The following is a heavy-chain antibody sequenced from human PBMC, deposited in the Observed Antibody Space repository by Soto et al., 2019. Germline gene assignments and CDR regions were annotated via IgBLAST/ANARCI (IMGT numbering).Heavy chain of an antibody. V-gene: IGHV3-21*01. J-gene: IGHJ6*02. Sequence: PGGSLRLSCAASGFTFSSYSMNWVRQAPGKGLEWVSPISSSSSYIYYADSVKGRFTISRDNAKNSLYLQMNSLRAEDTAVYYCSRVVVVAATSLGMDVWGQGTTVAVSS. D-gene: IGHD2-15*01. CDR2: ISSSSSYI. CDR1: GFTFSSYS. CDR3: SRVVVVAATSLGMDV.